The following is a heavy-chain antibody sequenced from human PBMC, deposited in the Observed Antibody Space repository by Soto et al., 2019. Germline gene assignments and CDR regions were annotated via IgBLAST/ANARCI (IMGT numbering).Heavy chain of an antibody. Sequence: QVQLQESGPGLGKPSDTLSLTCAVSGYSITNVNWWAWIRQPPGKGLEWIGYIFHSGTTHYNPSLKSRVTMSVDTSKNQFSLKGDSLTAEDTAVYYCARSPYADALDIWGQGTTVIVSS. CDR3: ARSPYADALDI. V-gene: IGHV4-28*01. CDR1: GYSITNVNW. J-gene: IGHJ3*02. CDR2: IFHSGTT. D-gene: IGHD2-2*01.